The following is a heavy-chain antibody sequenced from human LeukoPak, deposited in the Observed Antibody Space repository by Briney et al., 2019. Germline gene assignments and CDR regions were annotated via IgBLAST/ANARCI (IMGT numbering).Heavy chain of an antibody. J-gene: IGHJ6*02. Sequence: GESLKISCKGSGYSFTSYWIGWVRPLPGKGLEWMGIIYPGDSDTRYSPSFQGQVTISADKSISTAYLQWSSLKASDTAMYYCARRVSSGWYGDYGMDVWGQGTTVTVSS. D-gene: IGHD6-19*01. CDR2: IYPGDSDT. CDR1: GYSFTSYW. V-gene: IGHV5-51*01. CDR3: ARRVSSGWYGDYGMDV.